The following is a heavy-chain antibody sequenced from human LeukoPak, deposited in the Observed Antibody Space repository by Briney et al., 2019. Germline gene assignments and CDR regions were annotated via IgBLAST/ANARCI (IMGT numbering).Heavy chain of an antibody. CDR1: GFTFSDYY. CDR2: ISSSGSTI. J-gene: IGHJ5*02. CDR3: ARDHFQLEPPGTGWFDP. Sequence: GGSLRLSCAASGFTFSDYYMSWIRQAPGKGLEWVSYISSSGSTIYYADSVKGRFTISRDNAKNSLYLQMNSLRAEDTAVYYCARDHFQLEPPGTGWFDPWGQGTLVTVSS. D-gene: IGHD1-1*01. V-gene: IGHV3-11*04.